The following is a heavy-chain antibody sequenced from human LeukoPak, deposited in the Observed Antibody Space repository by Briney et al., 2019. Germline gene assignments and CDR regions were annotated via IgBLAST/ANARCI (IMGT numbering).Heavy chain of an antibody. CDR2: LRYNGSNK. CDR3: AKDSVRGYSYGEYFDC. CDR1: GFTFSSYG. Sequence: GGSLRLSCAASGFTFSSYGMHWVRQAPGKGLEWVAFLRYNGSNKYYADSVKGRFTISRDNSKNTLYLQMNSLRAEDTAVYYCAKDSVRGYSYGEYFDCWGQGTLATVSS. J-gene: IGHJ4*02. V-gene: IGHV3-30*02. D-gene: IGHD5-18*01.